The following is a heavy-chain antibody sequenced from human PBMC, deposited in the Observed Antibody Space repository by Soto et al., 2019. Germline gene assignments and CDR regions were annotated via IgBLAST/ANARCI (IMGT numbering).Heavy chain of an antibody. D-gene: IGHD1-1*01. V-gene: IGHV1-69*13. J-gene: IGHJ6*02. CDR3: ATGSFTSTGGRIGYHYNAMDV. CDR1: GGTFSSHS. Sequence: ASVKVSCKSSGGTFSSHSINWVRQAPGQGLEWMGGIIPIFGPANFAKKFQGRVTITADESTTIAYMELSSLTSEDTAVYYCATGSFTSTGGRIGYHYNAMDVWGQGTTVTVSS. CDR2: IIPIFGPA.